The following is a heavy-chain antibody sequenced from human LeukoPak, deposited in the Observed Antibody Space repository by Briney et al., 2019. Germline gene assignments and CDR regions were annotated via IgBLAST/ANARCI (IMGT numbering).Heavy chain of an antibody. CDR1: GFTFSSYS. D-gene: IGHD4-23*01. CDR2: ISSSSSYI. Sequence: PGGSLRLSCAASGFTFSSYSMNWVRQAPGKGLEWVSSISSSSSYIYYADSVKGRFTISRDNAKNSLYLQMNSLRAEDTAVYYCASTLMGGNTVWYFDLWGRGTLDTVSS. J-gene: IGHJ2*01. CDR3: ASTLMGGNTVWYFDL. V-gene: IGHV3-21*01.